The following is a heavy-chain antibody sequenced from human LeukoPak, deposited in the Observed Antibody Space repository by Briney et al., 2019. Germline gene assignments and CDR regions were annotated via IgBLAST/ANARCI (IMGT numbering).Heavy chain of an antibody. Sequence: GGSLRLSCAAPGFTFSSYGMHWVRQAPGKGLEWVVFIRYDGSNKYYADSVKGRFTISRDNSMTTLYLQMNSLRAEDTAVYYCAKGILYGGGSSWFDYYMDVWGKGTTVTVSS. D-gene: IGHD6-13*01. CDR2: IRYDGSNK. V-gene: IGHV3-30*02. CDR3: AKGILYGGGSSWFDYYMDV. CDR1: GFTFSSYG. J-gene: IGHJ6*03.